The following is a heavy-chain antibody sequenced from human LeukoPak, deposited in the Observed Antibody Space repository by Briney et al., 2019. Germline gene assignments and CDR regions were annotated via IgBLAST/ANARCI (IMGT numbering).Heavy chain of an antibody. CDR1: GVTFSSYW. V-gene: IGHV3-74*01. D-gene: IGHD6-13*01. CDR3: ARESSSSWYDWFDP. J-gene: IGHJ5*02. CDR2: INSDGSTT. Sequence: PGGSLRLSCAASGVTFSSYWMHWVRQAPGKGLVWVSRINSDGSTTSHADSVKGRFTISRDNAKNTLYLQMNNLRAEDTAVYYCARESSSSWYDWFDPWGQGTLVTVSS.